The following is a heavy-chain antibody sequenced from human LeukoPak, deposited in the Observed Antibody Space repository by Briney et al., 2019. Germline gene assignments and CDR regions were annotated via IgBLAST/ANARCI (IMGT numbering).Heavy chain of an antibody. V-gene: IGHV4-59*01. CDR2: IYYSGST. Sequence: KPSETLSLTCTVSGGSISSDHWSWIRQPPGKGLEWIGYIYYSGSTNYNPSLKSRVTISVDTSKNQFSLKMGSVTAADTAVYYCARARDGHINNWFDPWGQGTLVTVSS. J-gene: IGHJ5*02. D-gene: IGHD5-24*01. CDR1: GGSISSDH. CDR3: ARARDGHINNWFDP.